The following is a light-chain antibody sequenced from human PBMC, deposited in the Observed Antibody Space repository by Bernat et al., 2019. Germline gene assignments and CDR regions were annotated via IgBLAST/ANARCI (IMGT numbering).Light chain of an antibody. CDR2: ATP. Sequence: IVLTQSPGTLSLSPGETATLSCRAGQNVLSASIAWYQHRPGQPPRLLIYATPTWAAGTPARFSGSGSGTDFTLTISSLEPEDFAVYYCQHYGPSPEITFGQGTRLEIK. J-gene: IGKJ5*01. CDR1: QNVLSAS. CDR3: QHYGPSPEIT. V-gene: IGKV3-20*01.